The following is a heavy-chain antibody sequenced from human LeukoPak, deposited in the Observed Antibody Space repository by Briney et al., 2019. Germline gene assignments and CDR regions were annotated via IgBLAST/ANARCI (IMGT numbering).Heavy chain of an antibody. CDR1: GGSFSGYY. CDR2: INHSGST. D-gene: IGHD6-6*01. V-gene: IGHV4-34*01. CDR3: ARGTTARRPRYNWFDP. Sequence: SETLSLTCAVYGGSFSGYYWSWIRQPPGKGLEWIGEINHSGSTNYNPSLKSRVTISVDTSKNQFSLKLSSVTAADTAVYYCARGTTARRPRYNWFDPWGQGTLVTVSS. J-gene: IGHJ5*02.